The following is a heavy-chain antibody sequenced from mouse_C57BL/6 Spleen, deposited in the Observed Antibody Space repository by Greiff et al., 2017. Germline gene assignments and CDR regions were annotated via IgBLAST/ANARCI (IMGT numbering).Heavy chain of an antibody. Sequence: QVQLQQPGAELVKPGASVKMSCKASGYTFTSYWITWVKQRPGQGLEWIGDIYPGSGSTNYNEKFKSKATLTVDTSSSTAYMQLSSLTSEYSAVYYCARRGLDYYDYDGFAYWGQGTLVTVSA. CDR3: ARRGLDYYDYDGFAY. CDR1: GYTFTSYW. V-gene: IGHV1-55*01. D-gene: IGHD2-4*01. J-gene: IGHJ3*01. CDR2: IYPGSGST.